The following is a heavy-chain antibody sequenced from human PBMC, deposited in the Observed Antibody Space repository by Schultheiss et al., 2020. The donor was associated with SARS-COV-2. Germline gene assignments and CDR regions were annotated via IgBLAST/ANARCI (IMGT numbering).Heavy chain of an antibody. D-gene: IGHD3-3*01. CDR2: NNPIASST. CDR3: AKDYDHTDNYYVYAMDV. V-gene: IGHV3-74*01. CDR1: GFSISNYW. Sequence: GGSLRLSCAASGFSISNYWMHWVRQAPGKGLVWVSRNNPIASSTGYADSVKGRFTISRDNSENTLYLQMNSLRAEDTAVYYCAKDYDHTDNYYVYAMDVWGQGTTVTVSS. J-gene: IGHJ6*02.